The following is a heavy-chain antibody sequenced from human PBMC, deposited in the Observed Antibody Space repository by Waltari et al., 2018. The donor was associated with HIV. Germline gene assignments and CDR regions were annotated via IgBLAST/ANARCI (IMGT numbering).Heavy chain of an antibody. Sequence: QVQLVQSGAEVKKRGASVKVSCTASGYTFTASYMHWVRQAPGQGLEWMGRINPNSGGTNYAQKFQGRVTMTRDTSISTAYMELSRLRSDDTAVYYCARRGSSGSYWFDPWGQGTLVTVSS. CDR1: GYTFTASY. CDR3: ARRGSSGSYWFDP. V-gene: IGHV1-2*06. CDR2: INPNSGGT. J-gene: IGHJ5*02. D-gene: IGHD1-26*01.